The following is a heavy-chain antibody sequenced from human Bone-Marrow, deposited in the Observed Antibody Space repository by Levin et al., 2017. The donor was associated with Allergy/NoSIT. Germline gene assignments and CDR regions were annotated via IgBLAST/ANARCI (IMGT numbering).Heavy chain of an antibody. D-gene: IGHD2-2*01. V-gene: IGHV3-53*01. CDR3: ARGEGVIPAAGGAFDI. CDR2: IYSGGST. CDR1: GFTVSSNY. J-gene: IGHJ3*02. Sequence: GGSLRLSCTASGFTVSSNYMNWVRQAPGKGLEWVSVIYSGGSTYYADSVKGRFTISRDNSKNTLYLQMNSLRAEDTAVYYCARGEGVIPAAGGAFDIWGQGTMVTVSS.